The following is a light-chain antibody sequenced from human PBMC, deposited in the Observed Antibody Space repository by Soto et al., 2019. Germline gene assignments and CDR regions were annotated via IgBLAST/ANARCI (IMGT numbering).Light chain of an antibody. V-gene: IGKV1-5*01. Sequence: DIQMTQSPSTLSASVGDRVTITCRASQSISSWLAWYQQKPGKAPKLLIYDASSLESGVPSRFSGSGSGTEFTLTISILQPDDFATYYCQQYNSYSPGYTFGQGTKLEIK. J-gene: IGKJ2*01. CDR3: QQYNSYSPGYT. CDR1: QSISSW. CDR2: DAS.